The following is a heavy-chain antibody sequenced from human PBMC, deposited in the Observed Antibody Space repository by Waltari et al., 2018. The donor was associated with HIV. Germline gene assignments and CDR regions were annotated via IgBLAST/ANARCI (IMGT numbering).Heavy chain of an antibody. V-gene: IGHV3-48*02. J-gene: IGHJ4*02. CDR1: GFTFSRNT. CDR3: ASARVGTAYFDY. Sequence: LVQPGGSLRLSCAASGFTFSRNTMNWVRQAPGKGLEWLSTITSDSTTIHYADSVKGRFTISRDNAKNSVFLQMSSLRDEDTAVYYCASARVGTAYFDYWGQGTLVTVSS. D-gene: IGHD2-15*01. CDR2: ITSDSTTI.